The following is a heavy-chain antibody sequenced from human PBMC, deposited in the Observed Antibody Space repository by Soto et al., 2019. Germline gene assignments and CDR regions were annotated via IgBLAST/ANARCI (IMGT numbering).Heavy chain of an antibody. Sequence: ASVKVSCKASGYTFTIYGISWVRQAPGQGLEWMGWISAYNGNTNYAQKLQGRVTMTTDTSTSTAYMELRSLRSDDTAVYYCARDPYYYDSSGYWYIWGQGTMVTVSS. J-gene: IGHJ3*02. D-gene: IGHD3-22*01. CDR2: ISAYNGNT. V-gene: IGHV1-18*01. CDR3: ARDPYYYDSSGYWYI. CDR1: GYTFTIYG.